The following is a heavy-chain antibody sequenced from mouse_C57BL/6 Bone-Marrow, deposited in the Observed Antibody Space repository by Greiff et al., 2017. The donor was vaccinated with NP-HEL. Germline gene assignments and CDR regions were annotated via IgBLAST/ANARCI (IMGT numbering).Heavy chain of an antibody. CDR2: IYPGDGDT. D-gene: IGHD1-1*01. CDR1: GYAFSSYW. V-gene: IGHV1-80*01. CDR3: ARSSYYYGSPFAY. Sequence: QVQLQQSGAELVKPGASVKISCKASGYAFSSYWMNWVKQRPGKGLEWIGQIYPGDGDTNYNGKFKGKATLTADKSSSTAYMQLSSLTSEDSAVYFCARSSYYYGSPFAYWGQGTLVTGSA. J-gene: IGHJ3*01.